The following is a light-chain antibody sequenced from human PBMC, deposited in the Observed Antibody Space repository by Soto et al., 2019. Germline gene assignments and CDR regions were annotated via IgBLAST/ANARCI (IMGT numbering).Light chain of an antibody. CDR3: QHYDHLPIT. CDR2: KAS. Sequence: DIQMTQSPSTLSASVGDRVTITCRASQSISSWLAWYQQKPGKAHKLLIYKASSLESGVPSRFSGSGSGTDFTLTISSLQPEDIATYYCQHYDHLPITFGQGTRLEIK. CDR1: QSISSW. V-gene: IGKV1-5*03. J-gene: IGKJ5*01.